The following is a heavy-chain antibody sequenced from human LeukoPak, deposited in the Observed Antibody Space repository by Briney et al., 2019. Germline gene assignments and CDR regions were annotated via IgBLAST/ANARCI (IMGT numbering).Heavy chain of an antibody. CDR3: ATGRDGYNYPYYFDY. CDR2: IKQDGSEK. Sequence: PGGSLGLSCAASGFTFSSYWMSWVRQAPWKGLEWVANIKQDGSEKYYVDSVKGRFTIPRDNAKNSPYLQMNSLRDEDTAVYYCATGRDGYNYPYYFDYWGQGTLVTVSS. CDR1: GFTFSSYW. D-gene: IGHD5-24*01. V-gene: IGHV3-7*01. J-gene: IGHJ4*02.